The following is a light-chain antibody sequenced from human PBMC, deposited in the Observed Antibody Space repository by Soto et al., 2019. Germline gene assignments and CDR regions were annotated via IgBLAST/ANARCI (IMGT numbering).Light chain of an antibody. CDR1: QSLLHSNGKNY. CDR2: LAS. Sequence: DIVMTQAPLSLPVTPGQPASISCRSSQSLLHSNGKNYVDWYLQRPGQSPHLLISLASNRASGVPDRFSGRGSGTDFTLHISSVEAEDVGVYYCMQALQIPPTFGQGTKVEIK. V-gene: IGKV2-28*01. J-gene: IGKJ1*01. CDR3: MQALQIPPT.